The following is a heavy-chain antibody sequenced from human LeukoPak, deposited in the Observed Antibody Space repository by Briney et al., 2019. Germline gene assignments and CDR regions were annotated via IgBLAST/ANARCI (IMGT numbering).Heavy chain of an antibody. CDR2: ISWNSGSI. CDR3: AKDHLGYCSGGSCQSFDY. V-gene: IGHV3-9*01. Sequence: GGSLRLSWAASGFTFDDYAMHWVRQAPGKGLEWVSGISWNSGSIGYADSVKGRFTISRDNAKNSLYLQMNSLRAEDTALYYCAKDHLGYCSGGSCQSFDYWGQGTLVTVSS. CDR1: GFTFDDYA. J-gene: IGHJ4*02. D-gene: IGHD2-15*01.